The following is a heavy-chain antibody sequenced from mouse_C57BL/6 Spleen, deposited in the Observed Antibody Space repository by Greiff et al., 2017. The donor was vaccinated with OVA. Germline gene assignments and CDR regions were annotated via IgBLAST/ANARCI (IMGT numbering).Heavy chain of an antibody. D-gene: IGHD2-2*01. Sequence: QVTLKESGPGILQPSQTLSLTCSFSGFSLSTFGMGVGWIRQPSGKGLEWLAHIWWDDDKYYNPALKSRLTISKDTSKNQVFLKIANVDTADTATYYCARIGGYDAEDGTPYYYAMDYWGQGTSVTVSS. V-gene: IGHV8-8*01. J-gene: IGHJ4*01. CDR3: ARIGGYDAEDGTPYYYAMDY. CDR2: IWWDDDK. CDR1: GFSLSTFGMG.